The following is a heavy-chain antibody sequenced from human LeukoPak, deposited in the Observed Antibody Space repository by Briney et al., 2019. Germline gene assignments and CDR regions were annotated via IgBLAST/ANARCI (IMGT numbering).Heavy chain of an antibody. V-gene: IGHV4-39*01. CDR2: IYYAGRT. CDR3: AQSLGSSNWIGNWFDP. Sequence: SETLSLTCTVSGGSISSSSHSWGWIRQPPGKGLEWTGSIYYAGRTYYNPSLKSRVTISVDTSKNQFSLKLSSVTAADTAVYYCAQSLGSSNWIGNWFDPWGQGTLVTVSS. J-gene: IGHJ5*02. CDR1: GGSISSSSHS. D-gene: IGHD6-13*01.